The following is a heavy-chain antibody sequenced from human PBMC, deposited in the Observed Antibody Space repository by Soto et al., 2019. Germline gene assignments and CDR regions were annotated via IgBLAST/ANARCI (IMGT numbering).Heavy chain of an antibody. CDR1: GFTFSSYW. CDR3: ARDGYYAYYFDY. D-gene: IGHD3-22*01. Sequence: SLRLSCAASGFTFSSYWMSWVRQAPGKGLEWVANVKQDGSEKYYVDSVKGRFTISRDNAKNSLYLQMNSLRAEDTAVYYCARDGYYAYYFDYWGQGTLVTVSS. J-gene: IGHJ4*02. CDR2: VKQDGSEK. V-gene: IGHV3-7*01.